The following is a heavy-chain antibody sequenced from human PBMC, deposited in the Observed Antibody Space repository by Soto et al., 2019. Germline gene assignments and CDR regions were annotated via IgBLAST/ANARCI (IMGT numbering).Heavy chain of an antibody. V-gene: IGHV4-39*01. CDR3: ARGVGWLQGNYFDY. Sequence: SETLSLTCTVSGGSISSSSYYWGWIRQPPGKGLEWIGSIYYSGSTYYNPSLKSRVTISVDTSKNQFSLKLSSVTAAGTAVYYCARGVGWLQGNYFDYWGQGTLVTVSS. D-gene: IGHD5-12*01. CDR2: IYYSGST. CDR1: GGSISSSSYY. J-gene: IGHJ4*02.